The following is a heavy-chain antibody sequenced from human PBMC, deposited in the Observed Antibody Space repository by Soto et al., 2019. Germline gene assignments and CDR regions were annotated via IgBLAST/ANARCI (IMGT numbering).Heavy chain of an antibody. CDR2: INHSGST. J-gene: IGHJ4*02. V-gene: IGHV4-34*01. D-gene: IGHD6-19*01. CDR3: ARGPAGYSSGWSTGNYFDY. CDR1: GGSFSGCS. Sequence: SQPISVTCAVGGGSFSGCSWCCIRQPPGKGLEWIGEINHSGSTNYNPSLKSRVTISVDTSKNQFSLKLSSVTAADTAVYYCARGPAGYSSGWSTGNYFDYWGQGTLVTVSS.